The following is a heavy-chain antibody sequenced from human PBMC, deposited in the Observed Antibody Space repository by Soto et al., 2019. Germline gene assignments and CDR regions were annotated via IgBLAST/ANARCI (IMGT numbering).Heavy chain of an antibody. CDR2: IKSKTDGGTT. D-gene: IGHD2-15*01. CDR1: GFTFSNAW. Sequence: GGSLRLSCAASGFTFSNAWMNWVRQAPGKGLEWVGRIKSKTDGGTTDYAAPGKGRFTISRDDSKNTLYLQMNSLKTEDTAVYYCTTDSGYCSGGSCYYYYGMDVWGQGTTVTVSS. V-gene: IGHV3-15*07. J-gene: IGHJ6*02. CDR3: TTDSGYCSGGSCYYYYGMDV.